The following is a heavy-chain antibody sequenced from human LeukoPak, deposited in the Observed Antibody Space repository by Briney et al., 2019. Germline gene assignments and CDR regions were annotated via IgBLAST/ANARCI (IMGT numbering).Heavy chain of an antibody. CDR1: GYTFTKYG. V-gene: IGHV1-2*02. D-gene: IGHD3-16*01. CDR3: ARALRGSRYDPYDY. Sequence: ASVKVSCKASGYTFTKYGVSWVRQAPGQGPEWMGWINPSSGGTTFAQSFHDRVTLARDTSITTAYMELNSLRSDDTALYYCARALRGSRYDPYDYWGQGTLVTVSS. CDR2: INPSSGGT. J-gene: IGHJ4*02.